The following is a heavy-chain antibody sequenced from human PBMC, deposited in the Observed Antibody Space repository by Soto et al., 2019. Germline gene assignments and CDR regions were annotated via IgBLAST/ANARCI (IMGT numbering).Heavy chain of an antibody. D-gene: IGHD2-8*01. J-gene: IGHJ5*02. CDR1: GYTFTGSY. V-gene: IGHV1-2*02. Sequence: QVQMVQSGDEVKKPGASVKVSCNASGYTFTGSYIHWVRQAPGQGLEWMGWINPNNGHTKYGQKFQGRVTMTRDRSISTAHMELRRLRSDDTALYFCARVHCSDGVCYPRLPSWGPGTLVTVSS. CDR2: INPNNGHT. CDR3: ARVHCSDGVCYPRLPS.